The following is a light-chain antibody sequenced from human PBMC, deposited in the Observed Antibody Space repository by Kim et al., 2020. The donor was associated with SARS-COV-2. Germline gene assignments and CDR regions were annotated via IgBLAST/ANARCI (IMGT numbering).Light chain of an antibody. V-gene: IGLV3-1*01. CDR2: QHS. CDR3: QAWDSSTAV. Sequence: GTPGQKASMPCCGDKLGDKYACWYQQKPGKSPVLVIYQHSRRPSGIPERFAGSNSGNTATLTISGTQAMDEADYYCQAWDSSTAVFGGGTQLTVL. J-gene: IGLJ3*02. CDR1: KLGDKY.